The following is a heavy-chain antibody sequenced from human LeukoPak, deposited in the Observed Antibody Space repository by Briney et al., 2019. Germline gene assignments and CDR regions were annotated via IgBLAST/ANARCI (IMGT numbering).Heavy chain of an antibody. CDR1: GFTFSSYS. CDR3: ASRNYYDSSGYFDAFDI. CDR2: IYSGGST. V-gene: IGHV3-53*01. J-gene: IGHJ3*02. D-gene: IGHD3-22*01. Sequence: LAGGSLRLSCAASGFTFSSYSMNWVRQAPGKGLEWVSVIYSGGSTYYADSVKGRFTISRDNSKNTLYLQMNSLRAEDTAVYYCASRNYYDSSGYFDAFDIWGQGTMATVS.